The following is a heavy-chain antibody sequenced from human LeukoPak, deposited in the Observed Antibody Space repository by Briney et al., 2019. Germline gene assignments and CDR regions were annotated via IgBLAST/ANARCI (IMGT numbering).Heavy chain of an antibody. D-gene: IGHD1-26*01. CDR3: ARGPLGWSDY. CDR2: ISESGTAI. J-gene: IGHJ4*02. V-gene: IGHV3-48*02. Sequence: GGSLRLSCAASGFTFSSYAMKWVRQARGKGLEWVSFISESGTAIYYAESVKGRFTISRDIARNSVYLQMNSLRDEDTALYYCARGPLGWSDYWGQGLLVTVSS. CDR1: GFTFSSYA.